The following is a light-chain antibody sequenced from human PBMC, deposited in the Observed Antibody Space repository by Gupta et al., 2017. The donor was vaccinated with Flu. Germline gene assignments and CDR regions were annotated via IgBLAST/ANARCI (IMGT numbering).Light chain of an antibody. J-gene: IGLJ3*02. Sequence: KVTISCSGGSSNIGNNYVFWYQQLPETAPKLLIFDNDKRPSGIPDRFSGSKSGTSGTLGIARLQTGDEADYYCGAWDTSLRFWVFGGGTRLTVL. CDR2: DND. CDR3: GAWDTSLRFWV. CDR1: SSNIGNNY. V-gene: IGLV1-51*01.